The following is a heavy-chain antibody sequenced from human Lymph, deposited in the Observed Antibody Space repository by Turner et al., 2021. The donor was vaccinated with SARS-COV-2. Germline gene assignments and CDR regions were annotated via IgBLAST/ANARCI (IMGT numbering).Heavy chain of an antibody. Sequence: EVQLMESGGGVVQPGGSLRLSCAASGFSFDDYAMPWVRQAPGKGLVLVSLISGDGGSTYSADSVKGRFTISRDNSKNSLYLQMNSLRTEDTALYYCAKDPGYCSGGSCYSRTYFDYWGQGTLVTVSS. CDR1: GFSFDDYA. D-gene: IGHD2-15*01. J-gene: IGHJ4*02. V-gene: IGHV3-43*02. CDR2: ISGDGGST. CDR3: AKDPGYCSGGSCYSRTYFDY.